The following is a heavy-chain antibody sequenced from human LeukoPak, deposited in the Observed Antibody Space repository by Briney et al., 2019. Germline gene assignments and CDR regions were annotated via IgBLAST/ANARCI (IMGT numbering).Heavy chain of an antibody. J-gene: IGHJ4*02. CDR3: AKAKWELLQDYFDY. D-gene: IGHD1-26*01. Sequence: PGGSLRLSCAASGFTFSSYSMNWVRQAPGKGLEWVSGISWNSGSIGYADSVKGRFTISRDNAKNSLYLQMNSLRAEDTALYYYAKAKWELLQDYFDYWGQGTLVTVSS. CDR1: GFTFSSYS. CDR2: ISWNSGSI. V-gene: IGHV3-9*01.